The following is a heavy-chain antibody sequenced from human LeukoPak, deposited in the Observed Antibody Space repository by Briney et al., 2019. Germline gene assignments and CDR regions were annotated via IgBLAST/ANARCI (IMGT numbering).Heavy chain of an antibody. Sequence: ASVKVSCKASGYTFTSYAMHWVRQAPGQGLEWMGWINAGNGNTKYSQKFQGRVTITRDTSASTAYMELSSLRSEDTAVYYCASTHDFYGSEDDAFDIWGQGTMVTVSS. CDR1: GYTFTSYA. J-gene: IGHJ3*02. D-gene: IGHD3-10*01. V-gene: IGHV1-3*01. CDR3: ASTHDFYGSEDDAFDI. CDR2: INAGNGNT.